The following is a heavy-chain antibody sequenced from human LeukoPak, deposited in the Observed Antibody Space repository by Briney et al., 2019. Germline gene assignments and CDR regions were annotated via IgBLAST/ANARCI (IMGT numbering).Heavy chain of an antibody. J-gene: IGHJ3*02. D-gene: IGHD2-21*02. Sequence: GASVKVSCKASGYTFTGYYMHWVRQAPGQGPEWMGWINPNSGGTNYAQKFQGRVTMTRDTSISTAYMELSRLRSDDTAVYYCASGYCGGACQLGGVDMWGQGTMVTVSS. CDR1: GYTFTGYY. V-gene: IGHV1-2*02. CDR2: INPNSGGT. CDR3: ASGYCGGACQLGGVDM.